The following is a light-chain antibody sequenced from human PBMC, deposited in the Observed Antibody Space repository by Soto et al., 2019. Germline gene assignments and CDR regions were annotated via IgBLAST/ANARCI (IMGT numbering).Light chain of an antibody. V-gene: IGKV3-20*01. CDR1: ESVNRN. CDR3: QQYGGSPLT. Sequence: EVVMTQAPATLSVSPGERATLSCRASESVNRNLAWYQQKPGQAPRLLIHGASSRATGIPDRFSGSGSGTDFTLTISRLEPEDFAVYYCQQYGGSPLTFGGGTKVDI. CDR2: GAS. J-gene: IGKJ4*01.